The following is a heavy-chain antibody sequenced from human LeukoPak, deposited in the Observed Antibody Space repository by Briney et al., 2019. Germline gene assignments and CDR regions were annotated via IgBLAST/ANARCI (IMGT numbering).Heavy chain of an antibody. CDR1: GGSISSYY. CDR2: GDHTGGT. CDR3: AKNGQRGFSFDP. D-gene: IGHD2-8*01. Sequence: SETLSLTCTVSGGSISSYYWSWIRQPPGKGLEWIGEGDHTGGTKYNPSLKSRVTISADSSKNQFSLKWYSVTAADTGLYYCAKNGQRGFSFDPWGQGTLVIVAS. J-gene: IGHJ5*02. V-gene: IGHV4-34*01.